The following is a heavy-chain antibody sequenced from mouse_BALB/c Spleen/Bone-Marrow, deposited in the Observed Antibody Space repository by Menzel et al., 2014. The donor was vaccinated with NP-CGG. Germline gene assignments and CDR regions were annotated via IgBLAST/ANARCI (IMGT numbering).Heavy chain of an antibody. CDR3: TRGLRAWFAY. J-gene: IGHJ3*01. D-gene: IGHD3-1*01. CDR1: GYTFTSYY. V-gene: IGHV1S81*02. Sequence: QVQLQQSGAELVKPGASVMLSCKASGYTFTSYYMYWVKQRPGQGLEWIGAINPSNGGTNFNEKFKSKATLTVDKSSSTAYMQLSSLTSEDSAVYYCTRGLRAWFAYWGQGTLVTVSA. CDR2: INPSNGGT.